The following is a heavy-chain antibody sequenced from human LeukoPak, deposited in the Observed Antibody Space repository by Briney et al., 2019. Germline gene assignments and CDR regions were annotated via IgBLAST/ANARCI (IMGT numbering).Heavy chain of an antibody. J-gene: IGHJ4*02. V-gene: IGHV4-34*01. CDR3: ARGSAAGLAY. Sequence: SETLSLTCAVYGGSFSGYSWTSIRQPPGKWLEWLGDIDRSGSTNYNPSLKSRLTISVDTSKNQFSLKLSSVTAADTAVYYCARGSAAGLAYWGQGTLVTVSS. CDR1: GGSFSGYS. D-gene: IGHD6-13*01. CDR2: IDRSGST.